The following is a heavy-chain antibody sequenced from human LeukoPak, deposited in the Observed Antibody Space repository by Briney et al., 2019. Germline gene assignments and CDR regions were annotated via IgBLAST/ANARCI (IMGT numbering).Heavy chain of an antibody. D-gene: IGHD3-10*01. Sequence: GASVNVSCKASGYTFTGYGISWGRQAPGQGLEWMGWISAYNGNTNYAQKLQGRVTMTTDTSTSTAYMELRSLRSDDTVVYYCARSKYYYGSGSYYNDYWGQGTLVTVSS. J-gene: IGHJ4*02. CDR2: ISAYNGNT. CDR3: ARSKYYYGSGSYYNDY. V-gene: IGHV1-18*01. CDR1: GYTFTGYG.